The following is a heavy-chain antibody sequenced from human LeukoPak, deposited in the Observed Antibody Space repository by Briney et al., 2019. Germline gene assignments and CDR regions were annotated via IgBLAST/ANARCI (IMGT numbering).Heavy chain of an antibody. J-gene: IGHJ5*02. CDR1: GYTFTSYG. CDR2: ISAYNGNT. D-gene: IGHD3-10*01. CDR3: ARVDYYGSGSSRTYNWFDP. Sequence: ASVKVSCKASGYTFTSYGISWVRQAPGQGLEWVGWISAYNGNTNYAQKLQGRVTMTTDTSTSTAYMELRSLRSDDTAVYYCARVDYYGSGSSRTYNWFDPWGQGTLVTVSS. V-gene: IGHV1-18*01.